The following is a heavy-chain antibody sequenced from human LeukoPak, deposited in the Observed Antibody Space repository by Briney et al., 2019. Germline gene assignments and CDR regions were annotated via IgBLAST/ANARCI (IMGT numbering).Heavy chain of an antibody. V-gene: IGHV3-30*04. CDR1: GITFSSYA. CDR3: ARVMGRYCSSTSCYVDY. Sequence: PGGSLRLSCAASGITFSSYAMHWVRQAPGKGLEWVAVISYDGSNKYYADSVKGRFTISRDNSKNTLYLQMSSLRAEDTAVYYCARVMGRYCSSTSCYVDYWGQGTLVTVSS. J-gene: IGHJ4*02. CDR2: ISYDGSNK. D-gene: IGHD2-2*01.